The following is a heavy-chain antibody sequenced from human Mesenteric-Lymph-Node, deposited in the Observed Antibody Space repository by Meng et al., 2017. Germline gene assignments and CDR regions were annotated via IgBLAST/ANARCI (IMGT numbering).Heavy chain of an antibody. CDR3: ARERIAVAGPLDY. CDR2: ISAYNGNT. CDR1: EYTFSDYY. J-gene: IGHJ4*02. D-gene: IGHD6-19*01. V-gene: IGHV1-18*04. Sequence: ASVKVSCKAPEYTFSDYYIHWVRQAPGQGLEWMGWISAYNGNTNYAQKLQGRVTMTTDTSTSTAYMELRSLRSDDTAVYYCARERIAVAGPLDYWGQGTLVTVSS.